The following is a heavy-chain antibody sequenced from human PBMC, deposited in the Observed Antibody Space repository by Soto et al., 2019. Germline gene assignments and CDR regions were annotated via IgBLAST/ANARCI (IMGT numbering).Heavy chain of an antibody. CDR1: GYTFTGYY. Sequence: GASVKVSCKASGYTFTGYYMHWVRQAPGQGLEWMGWINPNSGGTNYAQKFQGWVTMTRDTSISTAYMELSRLRSDDTAVYYCARDYSNWVGMDVWGQGTTVTVSS. V-gene: IGHV1-2*04. CDR2: INPNSGGT. D-gene: IGHD4-4*01. J-gene: IGHJ6*02. CDR3: ARDYSNWVGMDV.